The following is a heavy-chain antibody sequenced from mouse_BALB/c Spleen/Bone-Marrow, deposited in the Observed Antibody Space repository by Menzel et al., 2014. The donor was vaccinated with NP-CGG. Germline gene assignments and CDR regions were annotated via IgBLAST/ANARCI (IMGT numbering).Heavy chain of an antibody. CDR2: VYPGNSDA. V-gene: IGHV1-5*01. CDR3: SRDNYAFAY. D-gene: IGHD2-4*01. J-gene: IGHJ3*01. CDR1: GYSFTNYW. Sequence: VQGVESGTVLARPGASVKMSCKASGYSFTNYWMHWIKQRPGQGLEWVGAVYPGNSDARYNQKFKGKAKLTAVTSASIAYMELSSLTNEDSAVYYCSRDNYAFAYWGQGTLVTVSA.